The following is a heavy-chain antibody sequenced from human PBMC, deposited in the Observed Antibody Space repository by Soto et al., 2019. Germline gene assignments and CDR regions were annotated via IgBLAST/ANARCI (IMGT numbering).Heavy chain of an antibody. CDR1: GGTFSSYA. V-gene: IGHV1-69*12. Sequence: QVQLVQSGAEVKKPGSSVKVSCKASGGTFSSYAISWVRQAPGQGLEWMGGIIPMFGTADYAQKFQGRVTIIADESTSTANMELSSLRSEDTAVYYCASYSYGTAKYCYGMDVWGQGTTVTVSS. CDR3: ASYSYGTAKYCYGMDV. J-gene: IGHJ6*02. D-gene: IGHD5-18*01. CDR2: IIPMFGTA.